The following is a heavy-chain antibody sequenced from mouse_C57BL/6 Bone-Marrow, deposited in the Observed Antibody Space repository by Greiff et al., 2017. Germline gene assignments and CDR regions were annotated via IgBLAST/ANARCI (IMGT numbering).Heavy chain of an antibody. CDR1: GYTFTSYW. CDR3: ARKGWLLFYYAMDY. D-gene: IGHD2-3*01. CDR2: IHPNSGST. V-gene: IGHV1-64*01. J-gene: IGHJ4*01. Sequence: VQLQQPGAELVKPGASVKLSCKASGYTFTSYWMHWVKQRPGQGLEWIGMIHPNSGSTNYNEKFKSKATLTVDKSSSTAYMQLSSLTSEDSAVYYCARKGWLLFYYAMDYWGQGTSVTVSS.